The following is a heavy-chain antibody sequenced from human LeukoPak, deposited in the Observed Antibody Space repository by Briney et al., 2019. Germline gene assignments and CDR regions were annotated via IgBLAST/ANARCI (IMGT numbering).Heavy chain of an antibody. CDR1: GDSIGRINYY. CDR2: MSYSGHT. J-gene: IGHJ6*03. V-gene: IGHV4-39*07. CDR3: ARDLVQNYYYYMDV. Sequence: SETLSLTCTISGDSIGRINYYWGWIRQPPGKGLEWIVSMSYSGHTYYNPSLKSRVTTSIDTSKNQLSLKLSSVTAADTAVYYCARDLVQNYYYYMDVWGKGTTVTVSS.